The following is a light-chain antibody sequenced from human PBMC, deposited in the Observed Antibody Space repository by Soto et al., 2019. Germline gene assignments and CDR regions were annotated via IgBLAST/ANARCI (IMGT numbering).Light chain of an antibody. Sequence: QSVLTQPPSASGSLGQSVTISCTGTSSDVGANNYVSWYQQHPGKAPKLMIYEVNKRPSGVPDRFSGSKSGNTASLTISGLQAEDEADYYCSSYTSSSTLVFGGGTKVIVL. CDR2: EVN. J-gene: IGLJ3*02. CDR3: SSYTSSSTLV. V-gene: IGLV2-8*01. CDR1: SSDVGANNY.